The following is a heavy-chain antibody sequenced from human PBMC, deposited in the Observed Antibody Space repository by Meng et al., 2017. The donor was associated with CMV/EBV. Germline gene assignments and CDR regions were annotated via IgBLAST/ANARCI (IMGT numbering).Heavy chain of an antibody. CDR1: ISSYY. CDR2: IYYSGST. CDR3: ARWGGVVVVAARSLDAFDI. D-gene: IGHD2-15*01. J-gene: IGHJ3*02. V-gene: IGHV4-59*01. Sequence: ISSYYWSWIRQPPGKGLEWIGYIYYSGSTNYNPSLKSRVTISVDTSKNQFSLKLSSVTAADTAVYYCARWGGVVVVAARSLDAFDIWGQGTMVTVSS.